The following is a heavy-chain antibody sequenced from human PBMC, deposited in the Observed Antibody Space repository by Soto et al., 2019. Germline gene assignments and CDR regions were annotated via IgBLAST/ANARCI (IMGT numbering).Heavy chain of an antibody. D-gene: IGHD3-9*01. CDR3: ARERYDILTGTYYFDY. CDR1: GGTFSSYT. CDR2: IIPILGIA. V-gene: IGHV1-69*04. Sequence: SVKVSCKASGGTFSSYTISWVRQAPGQGLEWMGRIIPILGIANYAQKFQGRVTITADKSTSTAYMELSSLRSEDTAVYYCARERYDILTGTYYFDYWGQGTLVTVSS. J-gene: IGHJ4*02.